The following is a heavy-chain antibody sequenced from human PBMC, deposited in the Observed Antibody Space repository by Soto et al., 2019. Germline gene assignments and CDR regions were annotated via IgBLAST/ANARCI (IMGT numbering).Heavy chain of an antibody. CDR3: AAHVSYDILTGLPYGMDV. D-gene: IGHD3-9*01. J-gene: IGHJ6*02. V-gene: IGHV1-58*01. Sequence: QMQLVQSGPEVKKPRTSVKVSCKASGFTFTSSAVQWVRQARGQRLEWIGWIVVGSGNTNYAQKFQERVTITRDMSTSTAYMELSSLRSEDTAVYYCAAHVSYDILTGLPYGMDVWGQGTTVTVSS. CDR1: GFTFTSSA. CDR2: IVVGSGNT.